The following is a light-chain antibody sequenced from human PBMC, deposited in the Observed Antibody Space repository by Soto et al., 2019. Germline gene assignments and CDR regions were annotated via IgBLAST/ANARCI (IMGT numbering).Light chain of an antibody. CDR1: QSVSSKY. V-gene: IGKV3-20*01. Sequence: DIVLTQSPGTLSLSPGERATLSCRASQSVSSKYLAWYQQKPGQAPRDLIYGTSIRASGVPERFSGGGSGTDFTLTITRLEPEDFAVYYCQQYGSSLFTFGPGTKVDF. CDR3: QQYGSSLFT. CDR2: GTS. J-gene: IGKJ3*01.